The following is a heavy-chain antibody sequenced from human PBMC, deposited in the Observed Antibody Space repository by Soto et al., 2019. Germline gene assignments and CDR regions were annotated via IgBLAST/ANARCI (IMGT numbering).Heavy chain of an antibody. Sequence: EVHLVESGGGLVQPGGSLRLSCAASGFTFSDHYMDWVRQAPGKGLEWVGRIRNRANFYSTQYAASVRGRFSISRDDSQNLLYLQMNSLTTDDTGVFYCIRVALGSTTRFFDHWGQGILVTVSS. CDR2: IRNRANFYST. CDR3: IRVALGSTTRFFDH. J-gene: IGHJ4*02. V-gene: IGHV3-72*01. D-gene: IGHD1-1*01. CDR1: GFTFSDHY.